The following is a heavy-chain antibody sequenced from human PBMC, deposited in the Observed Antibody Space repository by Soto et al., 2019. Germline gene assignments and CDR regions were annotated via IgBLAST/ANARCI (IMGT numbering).Heavy chain of an antibody. D-gene: IGHD3-22*01. CDR2: ISYDGSNK. J-gene: IGHJ4*02. Sequence: PGGSLRLSCAASGFTFSSYGMHWVRQAPGKGLEWVAVISYDGSNKYYADSVKGRFTISRDNSKNTLYLQMNSLRAEDTAVYYCARGESPYYYDSSGVQEFDYWGQGTLVTVSS. V-gene: IGHV3-30*03. CDR3: ARGESPYYYDSSGVQEFDY. CDR1: GFTFSSYG.